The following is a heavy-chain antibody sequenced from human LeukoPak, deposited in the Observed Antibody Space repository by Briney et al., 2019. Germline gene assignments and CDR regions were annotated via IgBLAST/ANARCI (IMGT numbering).Heavy chain of an antibody. Sequence: GGSLRLSCTASGFTFSSYAMSWVRQAPGKGLEWVSALTGSGANIWNTDSVKGRFIISRDNSKNTLYLLMNSLRAEDTAVYYCARDRRFPDDVFDLWGQGTMVTVSS. J-gene: IGHJ3*01. CDR1: GFTFSSYA. CDR2: LTGSGANI. V-gene: IGHV3-23*01. CDR3: ARDRRFPDDVFDL. D-gene: IGHD2-21*01.